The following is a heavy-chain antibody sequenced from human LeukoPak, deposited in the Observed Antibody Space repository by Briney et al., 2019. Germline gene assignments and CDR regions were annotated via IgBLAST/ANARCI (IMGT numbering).Heavy chain of an antibody. D-gene: IGHD3-22*01. CDR2: IAGSDTRT. CDR3: PTLGYHLDS. CDR1: GFAFSAYE. J-gene: IGHJ4*02. V-gene: IGHV3-48*03. Sequence: GGALRLYCAASGFAFSAYEMNWVRQAPGKGLEWVSYIAGSDTRTYYADSVKGRFTISRDNTKNSLYLQMNSLRAEDSGLYYCPTLGYHLDSWGQRILVTVSS.